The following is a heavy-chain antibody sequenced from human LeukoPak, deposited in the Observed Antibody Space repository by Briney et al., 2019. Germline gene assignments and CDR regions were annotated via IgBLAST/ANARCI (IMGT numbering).Heavy chain of an antibody. V-gene: IGHV3-30*03. CDR3: ATVQREYYYDSSGIMGN. D-gene: IGHD3-22*01. CDR2: ITYDGSNK. CDR1: GFTFSSYG. Sequence: WGSLTLSCAASGFTFSSYGMHWVRHVPGQGMAWGAVITYDGSNKYYADSVKGRFTISRDNSKNTLYLQMDSLRAEDTAVYYCATVQREYYYDSSGIMGNWGQGTLVTVSS. J-gene: IGHJ4*02.